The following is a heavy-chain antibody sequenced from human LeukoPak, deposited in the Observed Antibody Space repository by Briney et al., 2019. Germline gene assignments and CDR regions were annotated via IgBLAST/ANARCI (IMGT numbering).Heavy chain of an antibody. V-gene: IGHV4-38-2*02. CDR1: GSSITTAYY. Sequence: SETLSLTCTVSGSSITTAYYWGWIRQPPGKGLEWIGSLYHSGGTYYSPSLKSRVTITVDTSKSQFSLNLSSVTAADTAVYYCARIITSGYYYFDYWGQGTLVTVSS. CDR2: LYHSGGT. D-gene: IGHD5-12*01. CDR3: ARIITSGYYYFDY. J-gene: IGHJ4*02.